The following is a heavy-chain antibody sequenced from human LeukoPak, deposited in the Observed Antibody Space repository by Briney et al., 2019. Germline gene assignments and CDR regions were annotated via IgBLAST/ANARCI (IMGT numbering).Heavy chain of an antibody. J-gene: IGHJ4*02. V-gene: IGHV1-18*01. CDR3: ARKFDETRSRSGYYPLDY. CDR1: GYTFTSYG. CDR2: ISAYNGNT. Sequence: ASVKVSCKASGYTFTSYGISWVRQAPGQGLEWMGWISAYNGNTNYAQKLQGRVTMTTDTSTSTAYMELRSLRSDDTAVYYCARKFDETRSRSGYYPLDYWGQGTLVTVSS. D-gene: IGHD3-22*01.